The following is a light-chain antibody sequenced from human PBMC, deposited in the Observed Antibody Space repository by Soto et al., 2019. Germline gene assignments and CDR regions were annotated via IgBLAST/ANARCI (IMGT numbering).Light chain of an antibody. CDR3: QQYDSWT. V-gene: IGKV3-20*01. CDR2: GAS. CDR1: QSLSGRY. J-gene: IGKJ1*01. Sequence: DTMLTQSPGTLALSPGEGATLSCRASQSLSGRYLAWYQQKPGQAPRLLIYGASTRATGIPDRFSGSGSGTDFTLTISRLEPEDFAVYYCQQYDSWTFGQGTKVDIK.